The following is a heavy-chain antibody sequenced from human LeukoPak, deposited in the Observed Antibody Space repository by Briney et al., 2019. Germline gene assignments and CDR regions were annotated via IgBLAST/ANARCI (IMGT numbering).Heavy chain of an antibody. CDR2: IYTSGNT. CDR1: GDSISSGNYY. CDR3: ARGPYKYDGSGAFDI. J-gene: IGHJ3*02. Sequence: SQTLSLTCTVSGDSISSGNYYWSWIRQPAGKGLEWIERIYTSGNTNYNPSLKSRVTISVDTSKNQFSLKLTSVTAADTALYYCARGPYKYDGSGAFDIWGQGTMVIVSS. V-gene: IGHV4-61*02. D-gene: IGHD3-22*01.